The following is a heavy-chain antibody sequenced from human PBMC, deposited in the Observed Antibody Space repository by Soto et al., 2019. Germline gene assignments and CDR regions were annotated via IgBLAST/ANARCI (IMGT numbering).Heavy chain of an antibody. V-gene: IGHV1-69*01. CDR1: GGTFSSYA. Sequence: QVQLVQSGAEVTKPGSSVKVSCKASGGTFSSYAISWVRQAPGQELEWMGGISPIFGTANYAQKFQGRVTITADESTSTAYMELSSLRSEDTAVYYCHRGPDYGDYGGTYPWGQGTLVTVSS. CDR2: ISPIFGTA. D-gene: IGHD4-17*01. J-gene: IGHJ5*02. CDR3: HRGPDYGDYGGTYP.